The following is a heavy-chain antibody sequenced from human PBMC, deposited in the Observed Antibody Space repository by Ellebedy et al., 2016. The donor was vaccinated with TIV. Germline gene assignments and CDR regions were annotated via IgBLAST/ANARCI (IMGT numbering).Heavy chain of an antibody. CDR3: ARDDGGQLDY. CDR1: GFTFSHYF. J-gene: IGHJ4*02. CDR2: VWYDGSKN. Sequence: GGSLRLXXAASGFTFSHYFMHWVRQAAGKGLDWVAAVWYDGSKNFYSDSVNGRFTIARDISKNTLYLQMHSLRVEDTAVYYCARDDGGQLDYWGLGGLVTVSS. D-gene: IGHD3-10*01. V-gene: IGHV3-33*08.